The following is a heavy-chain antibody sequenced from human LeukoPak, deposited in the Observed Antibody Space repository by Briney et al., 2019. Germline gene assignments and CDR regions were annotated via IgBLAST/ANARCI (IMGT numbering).Heavy chain of an antibody. J-gene: IGHJ4*02. CDR2: IYRSGST. D-gene: IGHD3-10*01. Sequence: PSETLSLTCAVSGYSISSGYYWGWIRQPPGKGLEWIGSIYRSGSTYYNPSPKSRVTISVDTSKNQFSLKLSSVTAADTAVYYCARHMVRYYYDYWGQGTLVTVSS. CDR1: GYSISSGYY. CDR3: ARHMVRYYYDY. V-gene: IGHV4-38-2*01.